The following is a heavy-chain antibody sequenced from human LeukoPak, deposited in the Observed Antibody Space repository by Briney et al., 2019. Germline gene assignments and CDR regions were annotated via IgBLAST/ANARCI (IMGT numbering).Heavy chain of an antibody. CDR3: ARVRGGGSCPFDY. J-gene: IGHJ4*02. Sequence: SETLSLTCTVSGGSISSSSYYWGWIRQPPGKGLEWIGSIYYSGSTYYNPSLKSRVTISVDTSKNQFSLKLSSVTAADTAVYYCARVRGGGSCPFDYWGQGTLVTVSS. CDR2: IYYSGST. V-gene: IGHV4-39*07. D-gene: IGHD2-15*01. CDR1: GGSISSSSYY.